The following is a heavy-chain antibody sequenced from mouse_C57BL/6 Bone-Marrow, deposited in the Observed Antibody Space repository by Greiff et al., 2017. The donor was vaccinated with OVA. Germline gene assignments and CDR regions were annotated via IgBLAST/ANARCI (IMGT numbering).Heavy chain of an antibody. J-gene: IGHJ2*01. V-gene: IGHV1-81*01. CDR1: GYTFTSYG. CDR3: ARGRYYGSSWYFDY. D-gene: IGHD1-1*01. Sequence: VQLVESGAELARPGASVKLSCKASGYTFTSYGMRWVKQRPGQGLEWIGEIYPRSGNTYYNEKFKGKATLTADKSSSTAYMELRSLTSEDSAVYDCARGRYYGSSWYFDYWGQGTTLTVSS. CDR2: IYPRSGNT.